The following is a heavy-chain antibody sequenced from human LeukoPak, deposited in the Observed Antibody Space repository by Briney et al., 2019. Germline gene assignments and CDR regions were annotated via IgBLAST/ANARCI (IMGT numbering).Heavy chain of an antibody. V-gene: IGHV4-34*01. J-gene: IGHJ5*02. CDR2: INHSGST. CDR3: ARGDLGSFRFDP. Sequence: PSETLSLTCAVYGGSFSGYYWSWIRQPPGKGLEWIGEINHSGSTNYNPSLKSRVTISVDTSKNQFSLKLSSVTAADTAVYYCARGDLGSFRFDPWGQGTLVTVSS. CDR1: GGSFSGYY. D-gene: IGHD3-16*01.